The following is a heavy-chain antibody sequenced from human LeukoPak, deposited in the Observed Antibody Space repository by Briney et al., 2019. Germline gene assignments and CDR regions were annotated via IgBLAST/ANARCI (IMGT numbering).Heavy chain of an antibody. CDR3: ARSEQQWLVTLGY. V-gene: IGHV3-23*01. J-gene: IGHJ4*02. CDR1: GYSFTSYW. D-gene: IGHD6-19*01. Sequence: GESLKISCKGSGYSFTSYWIGWVRQAPGKGLEWVSGITGSGGNRYYADSVKGRFTISRDNSKNTLYLQMNSLRAEDTAVYYCARSEQQWLVTLGYWGQGTLVTVSS. CDR2: ITGSGGNR.